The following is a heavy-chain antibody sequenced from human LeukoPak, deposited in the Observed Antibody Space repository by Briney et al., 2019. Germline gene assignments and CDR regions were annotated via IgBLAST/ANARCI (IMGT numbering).Heavy chain of an antibody. Sequence: PGGSLRLSCAASGFTFSSNWMNWVRQAPGKGLEWVANINQGGGEKYYVDSVKGRFTISRDNAKNSLYLQMNSLRAEDTAVHHCATGRSCTTCYLPDYWGQGTLVTVSS. D-gene: IGHD2-2*01. CDR3: ATGRSCTTCYLPDY. CDR1: GFTFSSNW. J-gene: IGHJ4*02. V-gene: IGHV3-7*01. CDR2: INQGGGEK.